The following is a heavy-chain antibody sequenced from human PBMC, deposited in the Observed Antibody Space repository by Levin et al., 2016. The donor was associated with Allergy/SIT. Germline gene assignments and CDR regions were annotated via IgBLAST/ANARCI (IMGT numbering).Heavy chain of an antibody. D-gene: IGHD6-13*01. Sequence: WIRQPPGKGLEWIGYIYYSGSTNYNPSLKSRVTISVDTSKNQFSLKLSSVTAADTAVYYCARAGVTGSSWSTIHYYYGMDVWGQGTTVTVSS. CDR3: ARAGVTGSSWSTIHYYYGMDV. J-gene: IGHJ6*02. V-gene: IGHV4-59*01. CDR2: IYYSGST.